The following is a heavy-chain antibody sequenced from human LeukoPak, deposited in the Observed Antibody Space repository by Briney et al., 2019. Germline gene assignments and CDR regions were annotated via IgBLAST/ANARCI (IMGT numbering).Heavy chain of an antibody. J-gene: IGHJ4*02. CDR2: MKQDGSVK. D-gene: IGHD6-6*01. Sequence: PGGSLRLSCAASGFTFINYWMSWVRQAPGKGLEWVANMKQDGSVKYYVDSMKGRFTISRDNAKNPLYLQMSGLRAEDTAVYFCARIGYSSSSFDYWGQGALVTVYS. V-gene: IGHV3-7*03. CDR3: ARIGYSSSSFDY. CDR1: GFTFINYW.